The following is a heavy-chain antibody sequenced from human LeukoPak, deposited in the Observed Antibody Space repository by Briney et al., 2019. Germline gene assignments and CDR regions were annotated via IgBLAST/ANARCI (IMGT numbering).Heavy chain of an antibody. J-gene: IGHJ4*02. CDR1: GFTFSSYW. Sequence: GGSLRLSCAASGFTFSSYWMTWVRQAPGKGPGWVANIKEDGSQKYYVDSVRGRFTISRDNAKNSLFLQMNSLRAEDTAVYYCARRGGSSSRRSPVDYWGQGTLVTVSS. V-gene: IGHV3-7*01. CDR2: IKEDGSQK. D-gene: IGHD6-6*01. CDR3: ARRGGSSSRRSPVDY.